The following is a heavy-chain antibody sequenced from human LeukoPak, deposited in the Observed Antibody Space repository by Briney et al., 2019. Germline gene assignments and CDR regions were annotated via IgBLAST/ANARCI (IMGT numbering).Heavy chain of an antibody. CDR3: ASTSGYDFWSGYYTGFDP. CDR1: GGSISSSSYY. V-gene: IGHV4-39*07. D-gene: IGHD3-3*01. J-gene: IGHJ5*02. Sequence: SETLSLTCTVSGGSISSSSYYWGWIRQPPGKGLEWIGSIYYSGSTYYNPSLKSRVTISVDTSKNQFSLKLSSVTAADTAVYYCASTSGYDFWSGYYTGFDPWGQGTLVTVSS. CDR2: IYYSGST.